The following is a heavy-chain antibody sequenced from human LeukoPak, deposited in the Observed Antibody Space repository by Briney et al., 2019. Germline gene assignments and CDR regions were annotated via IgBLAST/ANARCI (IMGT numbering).Heavy chain of an antibody. CDR2: ISSSSSYI. CDR1: GFTFSSYS. J-gene: IGHJ6*02. CDR3: ASRSTRFGGLLYYYYGMDV. D-gene: IGHD3-10*01. V-gene: IGHV3-21*01. Sequence: GGSLRLSCAASGFTFSSYSMNWVRQAPGKGLEWVSSISSSSSYIYYADSVKGRFTISRDNAKNSLYLQMNSLRAEDTAVYYCASRSTRFGGLLYYYYGMDVWGQGTTVTVSS.